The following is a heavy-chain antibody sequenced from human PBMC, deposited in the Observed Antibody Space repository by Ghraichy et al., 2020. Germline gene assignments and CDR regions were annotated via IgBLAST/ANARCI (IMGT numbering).Heavy chain of an antibody. J-gene: IGHJ4*02. V-gene: IGHV3-72*01. CDR2: SRDKLNSYTT. CDR3: VRVSSIDDPNPLYFDH. CDR1: GFTFSDHY. Sequence: GESLNITCAVSGFTFSDHYMDWVRQAPGKGLEWVGRSRDKLNSYTTEYAASVKGRFSISRDDLGNSLFLQMNSLQTEDTAVYYCVRVSSIDDPNPLYFDHWGQGTLVTVSS. D-gene: IGHD1-14*01.